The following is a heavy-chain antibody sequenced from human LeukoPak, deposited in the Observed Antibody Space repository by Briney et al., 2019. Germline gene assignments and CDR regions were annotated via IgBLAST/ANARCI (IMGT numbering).Heavy chain of an antibody. CDR2: IKQDGSEK. J-gene: IGHJ4*02. CDR1: GFTFSSYW. V-gene: IGHV3-7*01. Sequence: GGSLRLSCAASGFTFSSYWKSWVRQAPGKGLEWVANIKQDGSEKYYVDSVKGRFTISRDNAKNSLYLQMNSLRAEDTAVYYCARDLDYYDSSGFYWGQGTLVTVSS. D-gene: IGHD3-22*01. CDR3: ARDLDYYDSSGFY.